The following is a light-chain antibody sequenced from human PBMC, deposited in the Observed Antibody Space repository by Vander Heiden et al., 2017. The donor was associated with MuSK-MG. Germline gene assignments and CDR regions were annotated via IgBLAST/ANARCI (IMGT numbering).Light chain of an antibody. CDR1: QSLLHSNGYNY. Sequence: DIVLTQSPLSLPVTPGEPASISCRSSQSLLHSNGYNYLDWCLQKPGQSPQLRIDLGSERASGVPDRFSGSRSGTDFTLKISGVEDEDVGVYCCKQARQTPLTFGGGTKVEIK. CDR2: LGS. V-gene: IGKV2-28*01. CDR3: KQARQTPLT. J-gene: IGKJ4*01.